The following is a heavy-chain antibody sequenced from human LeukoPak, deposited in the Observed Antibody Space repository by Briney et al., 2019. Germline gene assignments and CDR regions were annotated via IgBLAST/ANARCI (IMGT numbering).Heavy chain of an antibody. CDR1: GFTVSNNY. J-gene: IGHJ4*02. V-gene: IGHV3-66*03. D-gene: IGHD6-19*01. CDR2: IYSRGSI. Sequence: GGSLRLPCAASGFTVSNNYMSWVRQTPGKGLECVSVIYSRGSIYYADSVKGRFTISRDNSKYTLFLQMSSLTPEDTAVYYCARDVETSGRYGYSGYWGQGSLVTVSS. CDR3: ARDVETSGRYGYSGY.